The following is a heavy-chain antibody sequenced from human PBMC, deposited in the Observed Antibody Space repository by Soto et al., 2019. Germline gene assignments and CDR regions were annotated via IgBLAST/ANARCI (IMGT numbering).Heavy chain of an antibody. D-gene: IGHD6-13*01. CDR1: GYTFTGYY. J-gene: IGHJ6*02. V-gene: IGHV1-2*02. Sequence: ASVKVSCKASGYTFTGYYMHWVRQAPGQGLEWMGWINPNSGGTNYAQKFQGRVTMTRDTSISTAYMELSRLRSDDTAVYYCARGGIAAAGRYYSYGMDVWGQGTTVTVSS. CDR2: INPNSGGT. CDR3: ARGGIAAAGRYYSYGMDV.